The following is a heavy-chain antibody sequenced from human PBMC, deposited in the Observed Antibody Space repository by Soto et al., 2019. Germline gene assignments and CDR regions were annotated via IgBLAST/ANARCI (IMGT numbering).Heavy chain of an antibody. D-gene: IGHD2-2*03. Sequence: SETLSLTCTVSGDSIISIYQWAWIRQPPGRSLEWIASIFHTGTTYYTPSLKGRVTISVDTSKNQFSLRLSSVTAADSAVYYCERSDNVGYYPHWGQGNLVPVCS. CDR3: ERSDNVGYYPH. CDR1: GDSIISIYQ. J-gene: IGHJ4*02. CDR2: IFHTGTT. V-gene: IGHV4-38-2*02.